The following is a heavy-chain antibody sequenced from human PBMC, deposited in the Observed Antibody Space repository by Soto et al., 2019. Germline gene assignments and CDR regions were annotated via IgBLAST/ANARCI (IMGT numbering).Heavy chain of an antibody. CDR3: ARGRSSSDRFTYYYYGMDV. J-gene: IGHJ6*02. CDR1: GGTFSSYA. V-gene: IGHV1-69*01. D-gene: IGHD6-13*01. Sequence: QVQLVQSGAEVKKPGSSVKVSCNASGGTFSSYAISWVRQAPGQGLEWMGGIIPIFGTANYEQKFQGRVTITADESMRTAYMELISLRSVDTAVYYCARGRSSSDRFTYYYYGMDVWGQGTTVTVSS. CDR2: IIPIFGTA.